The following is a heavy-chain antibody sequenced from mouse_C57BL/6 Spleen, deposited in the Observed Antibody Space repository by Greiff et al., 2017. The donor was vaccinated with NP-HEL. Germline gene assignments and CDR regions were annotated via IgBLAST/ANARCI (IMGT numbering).Heavy chain of an antibody. CDR3: DYYGSSYGYFDV. Sequence: VQLQQSGPELVKPGASVKISCKASGYAFSSSWMNWVKQRPGKGLEWIGRIYPGDGDTNYNGKFKGKATLTADKSSSTAYMQLSSLTSEDSAVYFGDYYGSSYGYFDVWGTGTTVTVSS. CDR1: GYAFSSSW. J-gene: IGHJ1*03. D-gene: IGHD1-1*01. CDR2: IYPGDGDT. V-gene: IGHV1-82*01.